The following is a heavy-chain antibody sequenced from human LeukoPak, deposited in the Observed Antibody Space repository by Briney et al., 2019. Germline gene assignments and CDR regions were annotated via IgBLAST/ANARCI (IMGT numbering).Heavy chain of an antibody. J-gene: IGHJ5*02. D-gene: IGHD1-7*01. CDR2: IYYSGST. Sequence: SETLSLTCTVSGGSISSSSYYWGWIRQPPGKGLEWIGSIYYSGSTYYNPSLKSRVTISVDTSKNQFSLKLSSVTAADTAVYYCARGEHGITATTSWFDPWGQGTLVTVSS. CDR1: GGSISSSSYY. CDR3: ARGEHGITATTSWFDP. V-gene: IGHV4-39*07.